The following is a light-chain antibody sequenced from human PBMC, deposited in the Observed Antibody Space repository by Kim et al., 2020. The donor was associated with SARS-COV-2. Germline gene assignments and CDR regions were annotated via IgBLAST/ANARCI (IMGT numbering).Light chain of an antibody. V-gene: IGLV3-1*01. J-gene: IGLJ2*01. CDR3: QAWDSSTEV. CDR2: QDS. Sequence: SYELTQPPSVSVSPGQTASITCFGDKLGDKYACWYQQKQGQSPVLVIYQDSKRPSGIPERFSGSNSGNTATLTISGTQAMDEADYYCQAWDSSTEVFGGG. CDR1: KLGDKY.